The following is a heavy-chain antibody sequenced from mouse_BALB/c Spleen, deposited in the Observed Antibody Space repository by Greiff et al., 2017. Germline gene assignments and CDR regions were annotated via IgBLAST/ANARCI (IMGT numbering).Heavy chain of an antibody. CDR3: ASNGYPYAMDY. D-gene: IGHD1-2*01. V-gene: IGHV1-9*01. J-gene: IGHJ4*01. Sequence: QVQLQQSGAELMKPGASVKISCKATGYTFSSYWIEWVKQRPGHGLEWIGEILPGSGSTNYNEKFKGKATFTADTSSNTAYMQLSSLTSEDSAVYYCASNGYPYAMDYWGQGTSVTVSS. CDR1: GYTFSSYW. CDR2: ILPGSGST.